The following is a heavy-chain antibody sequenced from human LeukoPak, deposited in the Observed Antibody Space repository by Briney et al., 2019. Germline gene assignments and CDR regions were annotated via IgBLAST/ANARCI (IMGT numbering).Heavy chain of an antibody. D-gene: IGHD6-19*01. J-gene: IGHJ4*02. CDR3: ARVWYSSGWYDGNYFDY. Sequence: GGSLRLSCAASGYTFSSYSMNWVRQAPGKGLEWVSYISSSSSTIYYADSVKGRFTISGDNAKNSLYLQMNSLRAEDTAVYYCARVWYSSGWYDGNYFDYWGQGTLVTVSS. CDR2: ISSSSSTI. V-gene: IGHV3-48*04. CDR1: GYTFSSYS.